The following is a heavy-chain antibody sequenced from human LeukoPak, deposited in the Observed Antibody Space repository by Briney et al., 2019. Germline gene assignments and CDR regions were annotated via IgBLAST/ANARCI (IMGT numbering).Heavy chain of an antibody. J-gene: IGHJ3*01. CDR1: GGSISSGGYY. V-gene: IGHV4-31*03. Sequence: PSETLSLTCTVSGGSISSGGYYWRWIRQHPGKGLEWIGYIYYSGSTYYNPSLKSRVTISVDTSKNQFSLKLSSVTAADTAVYYCARDRGYSSSLWGQGTMVTVSS. CDR3: ARDRGYSSSL. CDR2: IYYSGST. D-gene: IGHD6-13*01.